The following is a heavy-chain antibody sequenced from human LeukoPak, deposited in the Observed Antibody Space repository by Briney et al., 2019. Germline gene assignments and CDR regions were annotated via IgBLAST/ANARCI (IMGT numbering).Heavy chain of an antibody. V-gene: IGHV1-2*02. CDR2: ITPKSGDT. D-gene: IGHD1-26*01. CDR3: ARGGIEVPAFDI. J-gene: IGHJ3*02. Sequence: SLEVSCKASGSTFTGNFIHWVRDSPGQGLGWVRLITPKSGDTTYAQRFQGRLTLTRDTSIRTAFMELGSLGSYDAAVYYCARGGIEVPAFDIWGRGTMVTVSS. CDR1: GSTFTGNF.